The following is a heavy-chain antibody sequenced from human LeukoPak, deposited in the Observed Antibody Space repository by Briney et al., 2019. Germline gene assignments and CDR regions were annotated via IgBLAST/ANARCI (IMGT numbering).Heavy chain of an antibody. D-gene: IGHD2-21*02. Sequence: SETLSLTCTVSGASINSGLYYWNWIRQPAGKGLEWIGRINTSGNTNYNPSLKSRVTMSVVASKNQFSLKLSSVTAADTAVYYCAKPLVVVVTAPDYWGQGTLVTVSS. CDR3: AKPLVVVVTAPDY. CDR2: INTSGNT. J-gene: IGHJ4*02. V-gene: IGHV4-61*02. CDR1: GASINSGLYY.